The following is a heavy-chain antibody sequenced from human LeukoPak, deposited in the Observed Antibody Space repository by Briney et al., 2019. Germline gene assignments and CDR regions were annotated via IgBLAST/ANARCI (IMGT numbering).Heavy chain of an antibody. CDR3: ARVSPFGGARDAFDI. Sequence: GASVKVSCKASGYTFTSYGISWVRQAPGQGLEWMGWISAYNGNTNYAQKLQGRVTMTTDTSTSTAYMELRSLRSDDTAVYYCARVSPFGGARDAFDIWGQGTMVTVSS. CDR2: ISAYNGNT. D-gene: IGHD3-16*01. V-gene: IGHV1-18*01. CDR1: GYTFTSYG. J-gene: IGHJ3*02.